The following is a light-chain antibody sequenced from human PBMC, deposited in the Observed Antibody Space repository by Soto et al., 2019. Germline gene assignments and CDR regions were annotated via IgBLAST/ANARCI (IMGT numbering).Light chain of an antibody. J-gene: IGKJ5*01. Sequence: EIVLTQSPGTLSLSPGERATLSCTASQSVGSSYLAWYQQKPGQAPRLLIYGVSSRAAGIPDRLSGSGSGTDFTLTITRLEPEDSAMFYCQQYGASPITFGQGTRLDIK. CDR2: GVS. CDR1: QSVGSSY. CDR3: QQYGASPIT. V-gene: IGKV3-20*01.